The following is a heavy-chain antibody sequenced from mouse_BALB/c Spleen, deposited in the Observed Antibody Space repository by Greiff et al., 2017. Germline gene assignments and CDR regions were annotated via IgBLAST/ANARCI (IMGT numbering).Heavy chain of an antibody. Sequence: VKVVESGPGLVAPSQSLSITCTVSGFSLTDYGVSWIRQPPGKGLEWLGVIWGGGSTYYNSALKSRLSISKDNSKSQVFLKMNSLQTDDTAMYYCAKHGRGNYVPRYWYFDVWGAGTTVTVSS. D-gene: IGHD2-1*01. J-gene: IGHJ1*01. CDR1: GFSLTDYG. CDR3: AKHGRGNYVPRYWYFDV. CDR2: IWGGGST. V-gene: IGHV2-6-5*01.